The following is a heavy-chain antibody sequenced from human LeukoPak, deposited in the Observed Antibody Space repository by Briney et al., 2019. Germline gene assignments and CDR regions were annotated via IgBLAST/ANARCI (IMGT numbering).Heavy chain of an antibody. CDR1: GFTFSSYW. CDR3: AKDRGFRGWYNNWFDP. CDR2: INSDGSST. J-gene: IGHJ5*02. V-gene: IGHV3-74*01. D-gene: IGHD6-19*01. Sequence: GGSLRLSCAASGFTFSSYWMHWVRQAPGKGLVWVSRINSDGSSTSYADSVKGRFTISRDNSKNSLYLQMNSLRAEDTALYYCAKDRGFRGWYNNWFDPWGQGTLVTVSS.